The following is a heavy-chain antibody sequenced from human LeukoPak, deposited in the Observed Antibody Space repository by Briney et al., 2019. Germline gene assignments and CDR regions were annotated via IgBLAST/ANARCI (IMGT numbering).Heavy chain of an antibody. D-gene: IGHD3-3*01. CDR2: INPNSGGT. CDR1: GYTFTGYY. V-gene: IGHV1-2*02. J-gene: IGHJ4*02. Sequence: ASVKVSCKASGYTFTGYYMHWVRQAPGQGLEWMGWINPNSGGTNYAQKFQGRVTMTRDTSISTAYMELSRLRSDDTAVYYCARRRRISSSIFGVVVWGQGTLVTVSS. CDR3: ARRRRISSSIFGVVV.